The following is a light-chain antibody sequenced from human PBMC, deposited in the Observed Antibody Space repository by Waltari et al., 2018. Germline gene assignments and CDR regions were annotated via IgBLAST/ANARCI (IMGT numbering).Light chain of an antibody. Sequence: QSALTQPRSVSGSPGQSVTISCTGASSDIGGYNYVSWYQQHPGKAPKLMIYDVSKRPSGVSDRFSGSKSGNTASLTISGLQAEDETDYYCCSHAGSYTWVFGGGTKLTVL. CDR3: CSHAGSYTWV. V-gene: IGLV2-11*01. J-gene: IGLJ3*02. CDR1: SSDIGGYNY. CDR2: DVS.